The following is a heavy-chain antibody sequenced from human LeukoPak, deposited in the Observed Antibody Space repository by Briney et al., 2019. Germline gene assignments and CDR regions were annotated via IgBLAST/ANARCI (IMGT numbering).Heavy chain of an antibody. CDR1: GGTFSSYA. J-gene: IGHJ6*02. D-gene: IGHD3-9*01. CDR3: ARSAYDILTGQDYHYYGMDV. CDR2: IIPIFGTA. Sequence: SVKVSCKASGGTFSSYAISWVRQAPGQGLEWMGGIIPIFGTANYAQKFQGRVTVTADESTSTAYMELSSLRSEDTAVYYCARSAYDILTGQDYHYYGMDVWGQGTTVTVSS. V-gene: IGHV1-69*13.